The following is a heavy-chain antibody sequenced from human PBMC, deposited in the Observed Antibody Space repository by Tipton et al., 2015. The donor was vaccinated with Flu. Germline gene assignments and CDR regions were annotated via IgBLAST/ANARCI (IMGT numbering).Heavy chain of an antibody. Sequence: TLSLTCTVPGGSVSSSDFYWGWVRQPPGKGPEWIGSIFHSGTTYYDLSLQSRVTISLDTSKNQFSLKMKSVTVADTAVYYCTRQVEAATRSSSWGQGILVTVSS. CDR3: TRQVEAATRSSS. CDR1: GGSVSSSDFY. D-gene: IGHD2-15*01. V-gene: IGHV4-39*07. J-gene: IGHJ4*02. CDR2: IFHSGTT.